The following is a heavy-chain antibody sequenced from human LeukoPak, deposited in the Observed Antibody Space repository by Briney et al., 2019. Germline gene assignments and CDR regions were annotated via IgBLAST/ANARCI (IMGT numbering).Heavy chain of an antibody. D-gene: IGHD1-1*01. V-gene: IGHV3-30*07. CDR3: ARDLVGTNPDSFDV. J-gene: IGHJ3*01. CDR2: ISYDGSNK. CDR1: GFTFSSYA. Sequence: GGSLRLSCAASGFTFSSYAMHWVRQAPGKGLEWVAVISYDGSNKYYADSVKGRFTISRDNAKSSLYLQMNSLRAEDTAVYYCARDLVGTNPDSFDVWSQGTMVTVSS.